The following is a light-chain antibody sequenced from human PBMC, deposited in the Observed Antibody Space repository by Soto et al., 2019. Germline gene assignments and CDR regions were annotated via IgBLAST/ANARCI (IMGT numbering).Light chain of an antibody. Sequence: EIVLTQSPGTLSLSPGEGATLSCRASQSVTNNYLAWYQQKPGQAPRLLIYVASSRAAGIPDRFSGSGSGTDFSLTISRLELEDFAVYYCQIYGSSPLITFGQGTRLEIK. V-gene: IGKV3-20*01. J-gene: IGKJ5*01. CDR3: QIYGSSPLIT. CDR2: VAS. CDR1: QSVTNNY.